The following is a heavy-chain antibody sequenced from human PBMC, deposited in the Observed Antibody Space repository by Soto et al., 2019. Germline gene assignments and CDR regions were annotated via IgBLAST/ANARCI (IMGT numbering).Heavy chain of an antibody. V-gene: IGHV2-5*02. CDR1: GFSLTTSGVG. J-gene: IGHJ4*02. CDR2: IFWDDDT. CDR3: GRRVDVTYDL. Sequence: QITLKESGPTLVKPTQTLTLTCTFSGFSLTTSGVGVGWMRQSPGKALEWLGLIFWDDDTRYKPSLQNRLTITKDTSRSQVVLTMTNMGPLDTATYDCGRRVDVTYDLWGQGALVTVSS. D-gene: IGHD5-12*01.